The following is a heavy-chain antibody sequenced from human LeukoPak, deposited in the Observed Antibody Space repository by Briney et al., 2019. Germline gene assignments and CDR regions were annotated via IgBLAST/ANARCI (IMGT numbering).Heavy chain of an antibody. CDR3: AKVAKYYYGSETYYFFEH. Sequence: GGSLRLSCAASGFTFSSYSMNWVRQAPGKGLEWVSYITPSSSIIYYSDSVKGRFTISRDNAQNSLYLQMNSLRVEDTAVYYCAKVAKYYYGSETYYFFEHWGQGTPVTASS. D-gene: IGHD3-10*01. V-gene: IGHV3-48*04. J-gene: IGHJ4*02. CDR1: GFTFSSYS. CDR2: ITPSSSII.